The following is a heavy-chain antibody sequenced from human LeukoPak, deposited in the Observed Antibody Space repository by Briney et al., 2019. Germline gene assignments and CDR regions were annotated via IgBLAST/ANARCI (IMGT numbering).Heavy chain of an antibody. CDR2: ISGSGDST. CDR1: GFTFSRYA. J-gene: IGHJ4*02. D-gene: IGHD3-22*01. Sequence: GGSLRLSCATSGFTFSRYAMSWVRQVPGKGLEWVSGISGSGDSTYYADSVKGRFTISRDNAKNSLYLQMNSLRAEDTAVYYCARATHYYDSSGLDYWGQGTLVTVSS. V-gene: IGHV3-23*01. CDR3: ARATHYYDSSGLDY.